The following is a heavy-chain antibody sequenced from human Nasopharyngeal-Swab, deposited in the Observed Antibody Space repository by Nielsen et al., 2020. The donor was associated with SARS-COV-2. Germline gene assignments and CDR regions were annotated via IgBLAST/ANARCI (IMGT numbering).Heavy chain of an antibody. V-gene: IGHV1-18*01. D-gene: IGHD2-8*01. CDR1: GYTFTSYG. CDR2: ISAADGNT. J-gene: IGHJ4*02. Sequence: ASVKVSCKASGYTFTSYGITWVRQAPGQGLEWVGWISAADGNTNYAQKLQGRVTMTTDTSASTVYMDLRSLTSDDTAMYYCALTPYCTTATCFYLDYWGQRALVTVSS. CDR3: ALTPYCTTATCFYLDY.